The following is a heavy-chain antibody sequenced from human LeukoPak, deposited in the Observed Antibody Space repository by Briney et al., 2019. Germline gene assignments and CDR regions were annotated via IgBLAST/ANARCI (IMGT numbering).Heavy chain of an antibody. V-gene: IGHV4-34*01. CDR1: GGSFSGYY. CDR2: INHSGST. J-gene: IGHJ5*02. Sequence: SETLSLTCAVYGGSFSGYYWSWIRQPPGKGLEWIGEINHSGSTNYNPSLKSRVTISVGTSKNQFSLKLSSVTAADTAVYYCARGARFGELLSPSGEFRFDPWGQGTLVTVSS. CDR3: ARGARFGELLSPSGEFRFDP. D-gene: IGHD3-10*01.